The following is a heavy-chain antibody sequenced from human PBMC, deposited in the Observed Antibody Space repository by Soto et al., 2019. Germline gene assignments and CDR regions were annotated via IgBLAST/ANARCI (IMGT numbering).Heavy chain of an antibody. J-gene: IGHJ4*02. V-gene: IGHV3-30*18. D-gene: IGHD1-26*01. CDR3: AKEASGSYVDY. Sequence: LRLSCAASGFTFSSYGMHWVRQAPGKGLEWVAVISYDGSNKYYADSVKGRFTISRDNSKNTLYLQMNSLRAEDTAVYYCAKEASGSYVDYWGQGTLVTVSS. CDR2: ISYDGSNK. CDR1: GFTFSSYG.